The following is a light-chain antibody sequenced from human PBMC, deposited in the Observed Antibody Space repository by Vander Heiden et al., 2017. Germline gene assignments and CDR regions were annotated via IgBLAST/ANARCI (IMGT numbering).Light chain of an antibody. CDR2: STN. J-gene: IGLJ3*02. Sequence: TVVTQEPSFPVSPGGTVTLTCGLSSGSVSTSYYPSWYQQTPGQAPRTLIYSTNTRSSGVPDRFSGSILGNKAALTITGAQADDESDYYCVLYMGSGIWVFGGGTKLTVL. V-gene: IGLV8-61*01. CDR3: VLYMGSGIWV. CDR1: SGSVSTSYY.